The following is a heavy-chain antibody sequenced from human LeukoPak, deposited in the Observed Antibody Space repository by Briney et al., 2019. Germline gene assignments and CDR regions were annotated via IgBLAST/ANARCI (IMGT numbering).Heavy chain of an antibody. V-gene: IGHV4-59*01. CDR2: IYYSGST. D-gene: IGHD4-17*01. J-gene: IGHJ4*02. Sequence: PSETLSLTCTVSGGSISSYYWSWIRQPPGKGLEWIGYIYYSGSTNYNPSLKSRVTISVDTSKNQFSLKLSSVTAADTAVYYCATANYGDYVAYWGQGTLVTVPS. CDR3: ATANYGDYVAY. CDR1: GGSISSYY.